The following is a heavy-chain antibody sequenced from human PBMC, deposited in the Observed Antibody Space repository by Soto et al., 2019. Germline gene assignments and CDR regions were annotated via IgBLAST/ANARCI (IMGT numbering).Heavy chain of an antibody. V-gene: IGHV1-8*01. CDR3: ARGPRIRPYYDILTGYYESYSDY. CDR1: GYTFTSYD. Sequence: EASVKVSCKASGYTFTSYDINWVRQATGQGLEWMGWMNPNSGNTGYAQKFQGRVTMTRNTSISTAYMELSSLRSEDTAVYYCARGPRIRPYYDILTGYYESYSDYWGQGTLVTVSS. CDR2: MNPNSGNT. J-gene: IGHJ4*02. D-gene: IGHD3-9*01.